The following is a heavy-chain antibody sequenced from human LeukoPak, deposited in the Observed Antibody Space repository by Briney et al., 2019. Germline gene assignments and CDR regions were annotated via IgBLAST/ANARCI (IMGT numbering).Heavy chain of an antibody. J-gene: IGHJ6*02. CDR3: ARDLSDDGSPYTHYGMAV. Sequence: SQTLSLTCTVSGGSISSGGYYWIWIRQHPGKGLEWIGYTCYTGSTYYNPSLKSRVTISVDTSKNQLSLNLSSVTAADTAVYYCARDLSDDGSPYTHYGMAVWGQGTTVTVSS. D-gene: IGHD3-16*01. CDR2: TCYTGST. V-gene: IGHV4-31*03. CDR1: GGSISSGGYY.